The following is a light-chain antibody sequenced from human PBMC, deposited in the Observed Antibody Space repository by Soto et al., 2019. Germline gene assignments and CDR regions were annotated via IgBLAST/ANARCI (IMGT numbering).Light chain of an antibody. V-gene: IGKV3-20*01. J-gene: IGKJ4*01. CDR1: QTVSGNY. Sequence: IVSTQSPGTLSLSPGDRATLSCGASQTVSGNYLAWYQQKPGQVPRLLIYGASSRATGIPDRFSGSGSGTDFALTISRLAPQDFAVYHRQQFSSYPLTFGGGTKVDI. CDR3: QQFSSYPLT. CDR2: GAS.